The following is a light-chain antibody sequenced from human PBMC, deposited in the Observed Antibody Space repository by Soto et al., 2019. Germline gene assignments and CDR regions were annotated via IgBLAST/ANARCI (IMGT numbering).Light chain of an antibody. CDR3: QQYDNWPRT. Sequence: EIVMTQSPATLSVSPGERATLSCRASQSVYSNLAWYQQKPGQAPRLLILGASTRATGIPARFSGSGSGTEFTLTISSLQSEDSAVYYCQQYDNWPRTFGQGTRVEIK. CDR2: GAS. CDR1: QSVYSN. J-gene: IGKJ1*01. V-gene: IGKV3-15*01.